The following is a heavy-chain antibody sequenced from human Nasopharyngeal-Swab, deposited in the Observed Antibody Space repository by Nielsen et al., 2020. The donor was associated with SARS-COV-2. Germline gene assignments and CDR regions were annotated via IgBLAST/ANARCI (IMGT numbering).Heavy chain of an antibody. Sequence: GESLKISCAASGFTFSSYWMSWIRQAPGKGLEWVSYISSSGSTIYYADSVKGRFTISRDNAKNSLYLQMNSLRAEDTAVYYCAREIWSGSFLDYWGQGTLVTVSS. CDR2: ISSSGSTI. CDR1: GFTFSSYW. J-gene: IGHJ4*02. V-gene: IGHV3-11*01. CDR3: AREIWSGSFLDY. D-gene: IGHD1-26*01.